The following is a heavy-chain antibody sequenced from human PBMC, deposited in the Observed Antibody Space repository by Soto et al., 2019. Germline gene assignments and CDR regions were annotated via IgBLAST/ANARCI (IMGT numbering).Heavy chain of an antibody. J-gene: IGHJ4*02. CDR1: GFTFSIYG. Sequence: GGSLRLSCAASGFTFSIYGMHWVRQAPGKGLEWVAAVSYDGTNKYYADSVKGRFTISRDNSKNTLYLQMNSLRAEDTAVYYCAKEVQLWLYYFDYWGQGALVTVSS. D-gene: IGHD5-18*01. CDR2: VSYDGTNK. CDR3: AKEVQLWLYYFDY. V-gene: IGHV3-30*18.